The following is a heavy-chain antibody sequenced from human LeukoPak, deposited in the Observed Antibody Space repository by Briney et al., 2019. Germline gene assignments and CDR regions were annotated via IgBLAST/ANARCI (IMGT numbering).Heavy chain of an antibody. CDR2: IIPIFGTA. V-gene: IGHV1-69*13. J-gene: IGHJ4*02. CDR3: ARDFWAVAGTRGFDY. D-gene: IGHD6-19*01. Sequence: ASVQVSCKASGYTFTSYGISWVRQAPGQGLEWMGGIIPIFGTANYAQKFQGRVTIPADESTSTAYMELSSLRSEDTAVYYCARDFWAVAGTRGFDYWGQGTLVTVSS. CDR1: GYTFTSYG.